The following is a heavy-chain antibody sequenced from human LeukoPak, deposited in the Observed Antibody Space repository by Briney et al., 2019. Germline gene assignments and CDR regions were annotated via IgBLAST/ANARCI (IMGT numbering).Heavy chain of an antibody. CDR3: ARHTPGSPADY. CDR2: IYYSGST. CDR1: GGSISSYY. V-gene: IGHV4-59*08. D-gene: IGHD3-10*01. J-gene: IGHJ4*02. Sequence: SETLSLTCTVSGGSISSYYWSWIRQPPGKGLEWIGYIYYSGSTNYNPSLKGRVTISVDTSKNQFSLKLSSVTAADTAVYYCARHTPGSPADYWGQGTLVTVSS.